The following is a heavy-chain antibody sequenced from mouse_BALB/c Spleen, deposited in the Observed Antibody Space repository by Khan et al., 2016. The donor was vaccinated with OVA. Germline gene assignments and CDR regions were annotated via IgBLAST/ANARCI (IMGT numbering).Heavy chain of an antibody. CDR3: ARQPYYHYNILDY. J-gene: IGHJ4*01. V-gene: IGHV2-6-1*01. Sequence: QMQLEESGHGLAAPSQSLSITCTISGFSLTNYGVHWIRQPPGKGLEWLAVIWSDGSTTYNSALKSRLTITKDNSQSQVFLKMNSLQTDDTAIYFCARQPYYHYNILDYWGHGTSVTVSS. CDR2: IWSDGST. CDR1: GFSLTNYG. D-gene: IGHD2-4*01.